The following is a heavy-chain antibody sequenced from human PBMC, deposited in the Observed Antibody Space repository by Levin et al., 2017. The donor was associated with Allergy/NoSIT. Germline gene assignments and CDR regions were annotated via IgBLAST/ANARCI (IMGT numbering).Heavy chain of an antibody. CDR3: ARVVAVAFFDY. J-gene: IGHJ4*02. CDR1: GCTFSSYA. CDR2: IIPIFGTA. Sequence: KISCKASGCTFSSYAISWVRQAPGQGLEWMGGIIPIFGTANYAQKFQGRVTITADESTSTAYMELSSLRSEDTAVYYCARVVAVAFFDYWGQGTLVTVSS. V-gene: IGHV1-69*01. D-gene: IGHD6-19*01.